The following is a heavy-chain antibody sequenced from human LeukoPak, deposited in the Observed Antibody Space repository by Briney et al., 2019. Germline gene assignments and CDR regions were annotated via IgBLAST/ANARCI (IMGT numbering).Heavy chain of an antibody. Sequence: ASVKVSCKASGYTFTSYGISWVRQATGQGLEWMGWMNPNSGNTGYAQKFQGRVTMTRNTSISTAYMELSSLRSEDTAVYYCARVVRRGSYYSMVYWGQGTLVTVSS. CDR1: GYTFTSYG. V-gene: IGHV1-8*02. D-gene: IGHD1-26*01. J-gene: IGHJ4*02. CDR3: ARVVRRGSYYSMVY. CDR2: MNPNSGNT.